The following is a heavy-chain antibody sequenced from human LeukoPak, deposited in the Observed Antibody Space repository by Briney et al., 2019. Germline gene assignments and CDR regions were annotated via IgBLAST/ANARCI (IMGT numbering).Heavy chain of an antibody. CDR1: GYTFTGYY. V-gene: IGHV1-2*02. J-gene: IGHJ4*02. Sequence: ASVRVSCKASGYTFTGYYMHWVRQAPGQGLEWMGWINPNSGGTNYAQKFQGRVTMTRDTSISTAYMELSRLRSDDTAVYYCARLPHSSGWYYFDYWGQGTLVTVSS. D-gene: IGHD6-19*01. CDR3: ARLPHSSGWYYFDY. CDR2: INPNSGGT.